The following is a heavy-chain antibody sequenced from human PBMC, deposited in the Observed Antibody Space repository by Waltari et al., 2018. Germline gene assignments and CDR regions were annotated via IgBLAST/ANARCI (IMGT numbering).Heavy chain of an antibody. V-gene: IGHV1-69*12. D-gene: IGHD1-26*01. J-gene: IGHJ3*01. CDR3: AKRIVGGPFDV. Sequence: QVHLVQSGAEVRRPGSSVKVSCEASGGSFGTYAITGVRQAPGQGLEWIGGIIPIFGKPNYAQKFQDRVKVAADELTRTGFMELSSLRPDDTAVYYCAKRIVGGPFDVWGQGTMVIVSS. CDR1: GGSFGTYA. CDR2: IIPIFGKP.